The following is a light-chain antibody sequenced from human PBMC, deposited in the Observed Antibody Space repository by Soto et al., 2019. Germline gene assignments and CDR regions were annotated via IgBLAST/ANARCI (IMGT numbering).Light chain of an antibody. Sequence: MVLTQSPGTLSLSPGERATLSCRASQSVMSNYLSWYQQKPGQPPRLLIYGASSRATGIPDRFSGSGSGTDFTLTISRLEPEDFAVYYCQQFGASLTWTFGQGTKVDIK. CDR3: QQFGASLTWT. V-gene: IGKV3-20*01. J-gene: IGKJ1*01. CDR2: GAS. CDR1: QSVMSNY.